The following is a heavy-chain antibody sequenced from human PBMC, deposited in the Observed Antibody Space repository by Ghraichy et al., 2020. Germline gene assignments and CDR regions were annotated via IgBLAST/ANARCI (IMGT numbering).Heavy chain of an antibody. J-gene: IGHJ4*02. CDR2: INHRGST. CDR3: AGGPYGGNVVDY. V-gene: IGHV4-34*01. Sequence: SETLSLTCAVYGGSFSYYYWSWIRQPPGKGLEWIGEINHRGSTNYNPSLKSRVTISVDTSKNQFSLKLSSVTAADTAVYYCAGGPYGGNVVDYWGQGTLVTVSS. D-gene: IGHD4-23*01. CDR1: GGSFSYYY.